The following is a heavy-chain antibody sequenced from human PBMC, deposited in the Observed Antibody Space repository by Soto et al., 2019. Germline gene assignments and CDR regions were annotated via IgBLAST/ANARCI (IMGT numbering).Heavy chain of an antibody. CDR2: IYYSGST. V-gene: IGHV4-59*01. J-gene: IGHJ6*03. Sequence: KTSETLSLTCTVSGGSISSYYWSWIRQPPGKGLEWIGYIYYSGSTNYNPSLKSRVTISVDTSKNQFSLKLSSVTAADTAVYYCARDVRGDSSGWDFLGGGYYYMDVWGKGTTVTVSS. CDR1: GGSISSYY. CDR3: ARDVRGDSSGWDFLGGGYYYMDV. D-gene: IGHD6-19*01.